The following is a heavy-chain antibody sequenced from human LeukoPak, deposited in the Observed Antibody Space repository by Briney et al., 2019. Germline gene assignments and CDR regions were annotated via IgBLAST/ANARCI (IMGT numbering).Heavy chain of an antibody. D-gene: IGHD2-21*02. V-gene: IGHV4-59*01. CDR2: MYYNGSATY. CDR1: GGSISTYY. Sequence: SETLSLTCTISGGSISTYYWSWVRQPPEEGLEWIGFMYYNGSATYNYNPSLKSRVTISVDSSKNQFSLKLTSVTAADTAIYYCARDVAVTAHWVAFDIWGQGTMVTVSS. J-gene: IGHJ3*02. CDR3: ARDVAVTAHWVAFDI.